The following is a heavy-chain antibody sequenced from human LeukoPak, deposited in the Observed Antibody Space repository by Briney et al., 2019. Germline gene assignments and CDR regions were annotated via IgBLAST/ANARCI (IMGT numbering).Heavy chain of an antibody. V-gene: IGHV1-3*01. CDR1: GYTFTSYA. CDR3: ARVYGDYVDAFDI. CDR2: INAGSGIT. J-gene: IGHJ3*02. D-gene: IGHD4-17*01. Sequence: ASVKVSCKASGYTFTSYAMDWVRQAPGQSLEWMGWINAGSGITKYSQKFQGRVTITGDTSASTAYMELSSLRSEDTAVYYCARVYGDYVDAFDIWGQGTMVTVSS.